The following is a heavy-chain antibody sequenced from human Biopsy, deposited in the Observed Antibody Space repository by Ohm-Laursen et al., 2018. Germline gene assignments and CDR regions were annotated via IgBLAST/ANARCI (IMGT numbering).Heavy chain of an antibody. J-gene: IGHJ3*01. V-gene: IGHV3-23*01. Sequence: SLRLSCSAPGFTFSSYGMSWVRQAPGKGLEWVSAITDSGGSTFYADSVKGRFTISRDNSKNTLYLQMSSLRVEDTAVYFCSKLGGDPAPFDRASDVWSRGTKVTVSS. CDR1: GFTFSSYG. CDR3: SKLGGDPAPFDRASDV. D-gene: IGHD2-21*02. CDR2: ITDSGGST.